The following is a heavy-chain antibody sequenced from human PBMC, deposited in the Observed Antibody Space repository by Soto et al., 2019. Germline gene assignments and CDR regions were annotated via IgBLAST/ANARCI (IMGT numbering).Heavy chain of an antibody. CDR3: AREDIVVVTATLYYYYGMDV. V-gene: IGHV3-33*01. Sequence: GSLRLSCAASGFTFSNYGMHWVRQAPGKGLEWVAVICFDGSIKYYADSVKGRFTISRDNSKNSLYFQLNSLRAEDTAVYYCAREDIVVVTATLYYYYGMDVWGQGTTVTVSS. D-gene: IGHD2-21*02. J-gene: IGHJ6*02. CDR2: ICFDGSIK. CDR1: GFTFSNYG.